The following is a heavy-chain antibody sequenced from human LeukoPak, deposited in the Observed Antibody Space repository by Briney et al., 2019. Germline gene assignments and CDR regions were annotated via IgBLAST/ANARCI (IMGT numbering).Heavy chain of an antibody. D-gene: IGHD6-19*01. Sequence: GGSLRLSCAASGFTFSSYGMYWVRQAPGKGLEWVAVLSYDGSKKYYADSVKGRFTVSRDNSKNTLHLQMNSLRAEDAAVYYCAKGGMAVAGTSYYYYMDVWGKGTTVTISS. CDR1: GFTFSSYG. V-gene: IGHV3-30*18. CDR3: AKGGMAVAGTSYYYYMDV. CDR2: LSYDGSKK. J-gene: IGHJ6*03.